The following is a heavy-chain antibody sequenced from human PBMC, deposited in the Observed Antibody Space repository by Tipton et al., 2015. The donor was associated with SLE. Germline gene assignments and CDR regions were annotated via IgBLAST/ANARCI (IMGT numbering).Heavy chain of an antibody. J-gene: IGHJ4*02. CDR1: GYSISSSSH. CDR2: IHYSGAT. V-gene: IGHV4-28*01. Sequence: TLSLTCAVSGYSISSSSHWGWIRQAPGKGLEWIGYIHYSGATYYNPSLKSRVTMSVDTSKNQFSLRLGSVTAVDTAVYYCAKTLGAGSCSGGACVEPVDHWGQGALVTVSS. CDR3: AKTLGAGSCSGGACVEPVDH. D-gene: IGHD2-15*01.